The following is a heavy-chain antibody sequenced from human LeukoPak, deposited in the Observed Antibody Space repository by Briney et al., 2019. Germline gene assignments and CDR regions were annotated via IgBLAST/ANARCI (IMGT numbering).Heavy chain of an antibody. CDR3: ARADSSGYLNYGMDV. CDR2: IYTSGST. V-gene: IGHV4-61*02. D-gene: IGHD3-22*01. Sequence: TLSLTCTVSGGSISSGSYYWSWIRQPAGKGLEWIGRIYTSGSTNYNPSLKSRVTISVDTSKNQFSLKLSSVTAADTAVYYCARADSSGYLNYGMDVWGQGTTVTVSS. J-gene: IGHJ6*02. CDR1: GGSISSGSYY.